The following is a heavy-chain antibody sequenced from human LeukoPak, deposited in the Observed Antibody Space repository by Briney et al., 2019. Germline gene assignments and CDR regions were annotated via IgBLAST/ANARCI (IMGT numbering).Heavy chain of an antibody. D-gene: IGHD6-19*01. CDR3: AKSRRIAVAGDYYFDY. V-gene: IGHV3-30*18. Sequence: GSLRLSCAASGFTFSSYGMHWVRQAPGKGLEWVAVISYDGSNKYYADSVKGRFTISRDNSKNTLYLQMNSLRAEDTAVYYCAKSRRIAVAGDYYFDYWGQGTLVTVSS. J-gene: IGHJ4*02. CDR2: ISYDGSNK. CDR1: GFTFSSYG.